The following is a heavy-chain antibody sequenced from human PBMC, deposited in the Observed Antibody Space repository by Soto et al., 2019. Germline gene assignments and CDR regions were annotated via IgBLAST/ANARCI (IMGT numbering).Heavy chain of an antibody. CDR2: IYYSGST. D-gene: IGHD5-18*01. J-gene: IGHJ6*02. CDR1: GGSISSGGYY. Sequence: SETLSLACTVSGGSISSGGYYWSWIRQHPEKGLERIGYIYYSGSTYYNPSLKSRVSISADTSKNQFSMKLSSVTAADTAVYYCARASPPANTAMSSSHHFYGVDVWGQGTTVTVSS. CDR3: ARASPPANTAMSSSHHFYGVDV. V-gene: IGHV4-31*03.